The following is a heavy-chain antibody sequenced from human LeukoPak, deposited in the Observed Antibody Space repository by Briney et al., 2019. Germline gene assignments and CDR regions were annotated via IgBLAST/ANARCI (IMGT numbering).Heavy chain of an antibody. V-gene: IGHV3-23*01. CDR1: GFTFSSYA. J-gene: IGHJ5*02. Sequence: GGSLRLSCAASGFTFSSYAMSWVRQAPGKGLEWVSAISGSGGSTYYADSVKGRFTISRDNSKTTLYLQMNSLRAEDTAVYYCAPSSSGWRSWFDPWGQGTLVTVSS. CDR2: ISGSGGST. D-gene: IGHD6-19*01. CDR3: APSSSGWRSWFDP.